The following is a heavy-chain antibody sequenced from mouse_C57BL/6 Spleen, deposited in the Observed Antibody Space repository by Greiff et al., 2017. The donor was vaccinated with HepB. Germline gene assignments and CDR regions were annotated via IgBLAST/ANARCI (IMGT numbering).Heavy chain of an antibody. CDR1: GYTFTSYW. CDR3: ARGVTTRGAMDY. J-gene: IGHJ4*01. CDR2: IYPGSGST. D-gene: IGHD2-2*01. Sequence: VQLQQPGAELVKPGASVTMSCKASGYTFTSYWITWVKQRPGQGLEWIGDIYPGSGSTNYNEKFKSTATLTVDTSSSTAYMQLSSLTSEDSSVYYCARGVTTRGAMDYWGQGTSVTVSS. V-gene: IGHV1-55*01.